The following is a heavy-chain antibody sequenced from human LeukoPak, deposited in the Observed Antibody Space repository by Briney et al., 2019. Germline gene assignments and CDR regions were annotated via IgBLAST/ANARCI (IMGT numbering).Heavy chain of an antibody. V-gene: IGHV1-18*01. CDR1: GYTFTSYS. D-gene: IGHD3-10*01. CDR3: ARELFQLLWFGELSPYYYYYGMDV. Sequence: ASVKVSCKASGYTFTSYSISWVRQAPGQGLEWMGWISAYNGNTNYAQKLQGRVTMTTDTSTSTAYMELRSLRSDDTAVYYCARELFQLLWFGELSPYYYYYGMDVWGQGTTVTVSS. J-gene: IGHJ6*02. CDR2: ISAYNGNT.